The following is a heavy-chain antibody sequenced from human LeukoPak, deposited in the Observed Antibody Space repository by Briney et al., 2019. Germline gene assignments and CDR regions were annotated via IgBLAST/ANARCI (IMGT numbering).Heavy chain of an antibody. J-gene: IGHJ3*02. D-gene: IGHD2-2*01. V-gene: IGHV3-7*01. CDR1: GFTFSSYW. Sequence: GSLRLSCAASGFTFSSYWMSWVRQAPGKGLEWVANIKQDGSEKYYVDSVKGRFTISRDNAKSSLYLQMNSLRAEDTAVYYCARVGGYCSSTSCYSHDAFDIWGQGTMVTVSP. CDR2: IKQDGSEK. CDR3: ARVGGYCSSTSCYSHDAFDI.